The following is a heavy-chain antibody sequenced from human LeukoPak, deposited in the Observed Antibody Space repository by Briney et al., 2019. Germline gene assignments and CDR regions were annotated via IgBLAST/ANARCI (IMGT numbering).Heavy chain of an antibody. D-gene: IGHD2-21*02. CDR2: ISGSGGST. V-gene: IGHV3-23*01. Sequence: GRSLRLSCAASGFTFSSYAMSWVRQAPGKGLEWVSAISGSGGSTYYADSVKGRFTISRDNSKNTLYLQMNSLRAEDTAVYYCAKERFEVVTFYYYYGMDVWGQGTTVTVSS. CDR3: AKERFEVVTFYYYYGMDV. CDR1: GFTFSSYA. J-gene: IGHJ6*02.